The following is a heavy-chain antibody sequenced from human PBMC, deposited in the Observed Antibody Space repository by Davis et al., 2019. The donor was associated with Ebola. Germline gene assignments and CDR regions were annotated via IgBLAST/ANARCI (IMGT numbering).Heavy chain of an antibody. V-gene: IGHV3-23*01. CDR1: GFTFSNSW. CDR2: ISGSGGST. CDR3: AKETNYYMDV. J-gene: IGHJ6*03. Sequence: PGGSLRLSCAASGFTFSNSWMHWVRQAPGKGLEWVSGISGSGGSTKGRFIISRDNSKNTLYLQMNRLRAEDTAVYYCAKETNYYMDVWGKGTTVTVSS.